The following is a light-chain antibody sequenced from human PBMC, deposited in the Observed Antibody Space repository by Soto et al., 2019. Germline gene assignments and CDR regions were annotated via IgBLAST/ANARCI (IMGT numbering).Light chain of an antibody. CDR2: AAS. CDR1: QAISTY. V-gene: IGKV1-9*01. CDR3: QQLNSYPMT. J-gene: IGKJ1*01. Sequence: DIQLTQSPSLLSASVGDRVTITCRASQAISTYLAWYQQKPGKAPKLLIFAASTLQSGVPSRFSGSGSGTDFTLTISSLQPEDFGSYYCQQLNSYPMTFGQGTKVDIK.